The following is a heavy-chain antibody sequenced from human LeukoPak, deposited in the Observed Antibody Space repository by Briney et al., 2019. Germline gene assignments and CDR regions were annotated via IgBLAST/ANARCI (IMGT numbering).Heavy chain of an antibody. CDR1: GYTFTDYY. J-gene: IGHJ4*02. CDR3: AADQFDY. CDR2: INPNSGGT. V-gene: IGHV1-2*02. Sequence: ASLKVSCKTSGYTFTDYYMHWVRQAPGQGLEWMGWINPNSGGTSYAQKFQDRVTMTRDMSTSTAYMELSSLRSEDTAVYYCAADQFDYWGQGTLVTVSS.